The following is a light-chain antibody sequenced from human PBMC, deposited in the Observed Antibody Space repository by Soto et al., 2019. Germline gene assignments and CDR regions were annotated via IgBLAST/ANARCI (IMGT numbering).Light chain of an antibody. CDR1: SSDVGGYNY. CDR3: SSYTSSSTLDV. Sequence: QSALTQPASVSASPGQSITISCTGTSSDVGGYNYVSWYQQHPGKAPKGMIYEVSHRPSGVSNRFSGSKSGNTASLTISGLQAEDEADYYCSSYTSSSTLDVFGTGTKVTVL. V-gene: IGLV2-14*01. CDR2: EVS. J-gene: IGLJ1*01.